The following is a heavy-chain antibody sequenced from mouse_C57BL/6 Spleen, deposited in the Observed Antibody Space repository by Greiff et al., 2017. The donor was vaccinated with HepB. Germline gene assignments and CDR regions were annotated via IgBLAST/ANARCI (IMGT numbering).Heavy chain of an antibody. D-gene: IGHD4-1*02. CDR1: GYTFTDYY. CDR3: ARSGQLGRGDY. Sequence: EVQLQQSGPELVKPGASVKISCKASGYTFTDYYMNWVKQSHGKSLEWIGDINPNNGGTSYNQKFKGKATLTVDKSSSTAYMELRSLTSEDSAVYYCARSGQLGRGDYWGQGTTLTVSS. CDR2: INPNNGGT. V-gene: IGHV1-26*01. J-gene: IGHJ2*01.